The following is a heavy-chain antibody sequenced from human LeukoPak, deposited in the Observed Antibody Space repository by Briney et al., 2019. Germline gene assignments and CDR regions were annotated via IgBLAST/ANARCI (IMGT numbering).Heavy chain of an antibody. V-gene: IGHV3-33*01. D-gene: IGHD1-14*01. J-gene: IGHJ6*04. Sequence: GRSLRLSCAASGFTFSSYGMHWVRQAPGKGLEWVAVIWYDGSNKYYADSVKGRFTISRDNSKNALYLQMNSLRAEDTAVYYCARDHHTITDYYYGMDVWGKGTTVTVSS. CDR1: GFTFSSYG. CDR3: ARDHHTITDYYYGMDV. CDR2: IWYDGSNK.